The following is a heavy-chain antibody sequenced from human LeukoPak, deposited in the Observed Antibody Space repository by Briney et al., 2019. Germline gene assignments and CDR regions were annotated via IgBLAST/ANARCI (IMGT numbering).Heavy chain of an antibody. Sequence: PSETLSLTCTVSGGSISSGGYYWSWIRQPPGKGLEWIGYIYHSGSTYYNPSLKSRVTISVDRSKNQFSLKLSSVTAADTAVYYCARVDYDTSGAFDIWGQGTMVTVSS. CDR2: IYHSGST. D-gene: IGHD3-22*01. V-gene: IGHV4-30-2*01. CDR3: ARVDYDTSGAFDI. J-gene: IGHJ3*02. CDR1: GGSISSGGYY.